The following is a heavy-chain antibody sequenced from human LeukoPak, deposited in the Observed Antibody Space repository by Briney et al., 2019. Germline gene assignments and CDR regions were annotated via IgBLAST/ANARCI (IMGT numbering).Heavy chain of an antibody. CDR2: MYNSGST. D-gene: IGHD4-17*01. CDR3: ARGIESYGDYGY. CDR1: GGSISGSY. Sequence: PSETLSLTCTVSGGSISGSYWSWIRQPPGKGLEWIAYMYNSGSTNCNPSLKSRVTISIDTSKNQFSLKLSSLTAADTAIYYRARGIESYGDYGYWGQGILVTVSS. V-gene: IGHV4-59*01. J-gene: IGHJ4*02.